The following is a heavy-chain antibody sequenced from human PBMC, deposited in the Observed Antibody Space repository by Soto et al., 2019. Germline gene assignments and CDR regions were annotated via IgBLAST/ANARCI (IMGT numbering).Heavy chain of an antibody. V-gene: IGHV3-23*01. CDR1: GFTFSSYS. CDR3: ANSLVLTGQRPVKDPDF. CDR2: ISGSGGST. J-gene: IGHJ4*02. D-gene: IGHD6-25*01. Sequence: GGTLRLSCAASGFTFSSYSMSWVRLAPGKGLEWVSAISGSGGSTYYADSVKGRFTISRDNSKNTLYLQMNSLRADDTDVSYCANSLVLTGQRPVKDPDFWGQGTLGT.